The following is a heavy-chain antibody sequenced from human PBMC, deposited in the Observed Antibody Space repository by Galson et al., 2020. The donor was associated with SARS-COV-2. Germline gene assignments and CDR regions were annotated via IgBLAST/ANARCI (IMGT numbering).Heavy chain of an antibody. D-gene: IGHD3-16*01. CDR3: ATAKILGYYYYCIDV. V-gene: IGHV1-24*01. CDR1: GYTLTELS. CDR2: FDTKDGET. Sequence: ASVKVSCTVSGYTLTELSMHWVRQAPGKGLEWMGGFDTKDGETINAQKFQGRVTMTEDTSTDTAYMELSSLRAGDTALYYCATAKILGYYYYCIDVWGQGTTVTVSS. J-gene: IGHJ6*02.